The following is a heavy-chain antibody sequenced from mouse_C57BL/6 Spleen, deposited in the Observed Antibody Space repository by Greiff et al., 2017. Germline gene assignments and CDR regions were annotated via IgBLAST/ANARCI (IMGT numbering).Heavy chain of an antibody. CDR3: TRDDDGYYYYYAMDY. D-gene: IGHD2-3*01. Sequence: EVQGVESGEGLVKPGGSLKLSCAASGFTFSSYAMSWVRQTPEKRLAWVAYISSGGDYIYYADTVKGRFTISRDNARNTLYLQMSSLKSEDTAMYYCTRDDDGYYYYYAMDYWGQGTSVTVSS. V-gene: IGHV5-9-1*02. J-gene: IGHJ4*01. CDR2: ISSGGDYI. CDR1: GFTFSSYA.